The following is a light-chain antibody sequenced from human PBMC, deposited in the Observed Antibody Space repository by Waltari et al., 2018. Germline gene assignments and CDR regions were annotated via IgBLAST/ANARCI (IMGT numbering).Light chain of an antibody. CDR1: QGIRNY. Sequence: DIQMTQSPSSLSASVGDRVTITCRASQGIRNYLAWYQQKPGKVPKVLIYAASTLQSGVPSRFSGSGSGTDFSLTISSLQPEDVATYYCLEYISAPWTFGQGTTVEIK. CDR3: LEYISAPWT. V-gene: IGKV1-27*01. CDR2: AAS. J-gene: IGKJ1*01.